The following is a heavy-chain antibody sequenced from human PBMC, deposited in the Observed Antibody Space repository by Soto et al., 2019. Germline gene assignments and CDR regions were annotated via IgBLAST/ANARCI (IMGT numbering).Heavy chain of an antibody. CDR3: ARDRGSRQRWYFDL. J-gene: IGHJ2*01. CDR2: IWYDGSNK. D-gene: IGHD1-26*01. V-gene: IGHV3-33*01. Sequence: QVQLVESGGGVVQPGRSLRLSCAASGFTFSSYGMHWVRQAPGKGLEWVAVIWYDGSNKYYADSVKGRFTISRDNSKNPLYLQMNGLRAEDTAVYYCARDRGSRQRWYFDLWGRGTLVTVSS. CDR1: GFTFSSYG.